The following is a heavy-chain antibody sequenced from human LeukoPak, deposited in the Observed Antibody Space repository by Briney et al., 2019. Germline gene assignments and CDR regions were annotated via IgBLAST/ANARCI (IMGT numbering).Heavy chain of an antibody. CDR3: AELGITMIGGV. CDR2: IDYDGGSG. Sequence: PGGSLRLSCAASGFTFSDYYMSWIRQAPGKGLGWVSSIDYDGGSGHYADSVKGRFTISRDNAKNSLYLQMNSLRAEDTAVYYCAELGITMIGGVWGKGTTVTISS. CDR1: GFTFSDYY. J-gene: IGHJ6*04. V-gene: IGHV3-11*04. D-gene: IGHD3-10*02.